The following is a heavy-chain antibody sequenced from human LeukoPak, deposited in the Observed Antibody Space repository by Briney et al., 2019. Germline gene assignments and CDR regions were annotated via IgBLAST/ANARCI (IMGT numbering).Heavy chain of an antibody. V-gene: IGHV3-23*01. CDR1: EFSFRDYA. Sequence: GGSLRLSCAASEFSFRDYAMSWVRQAPGKGLEWVSALSPSGGATYYADSVKGRFTVSRDNSKNTLYLQMSSLRIEDTAVYYCAKSRGAGSGVSTFDVWGQGTLVTVSS. J-gene: IGHJ3*01. D-gene: IGHD3-10*01. CDR3: AKSRGAGSGVSTFDV. CDR2: LSPSGGAT.